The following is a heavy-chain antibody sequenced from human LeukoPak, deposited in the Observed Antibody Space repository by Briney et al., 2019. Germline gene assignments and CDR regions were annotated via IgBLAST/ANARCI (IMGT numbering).Heavy chain of an antibody. CDR2: INPKNGDT. D-gene: IGHD3-22*01. J-gene: IGHJ4*02. Sequence: ASVKVSCKASGYSFTGYYMRWVRLAPGQGLEWMGRINPKNGDTNYAQKFQGGVTMTRDMSINTAYMELSRLRSDDTAVYYCARGYYSDSGGFKLDFWGQGTLVTVSS. V-gene: IGHV1-2*06. CDR3: ARGYYSDSGGFKLDF. CDR1: GYSFTGYY.